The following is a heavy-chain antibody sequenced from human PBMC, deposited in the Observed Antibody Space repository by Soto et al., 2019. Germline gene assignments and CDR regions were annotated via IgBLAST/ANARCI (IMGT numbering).Heavy chain of an antibody. D-gene: IGHD5-12*01. CDR1: GGTFNNYA. J-gene: IGHJ5*02. Sequence: SVKVSCKASGGTFNNYALSWVRQAPGQGLEWVGGIIPIFNSANYAQKFQGRVTITADDSTSTAYMELRSLRPDDTAVYYCAREVTVDSYSYDLWGQGTLVTVSS. CDR2: IIPIFNSA. CDR3: AREVTVDSYSYDL. V-gene: IGHV1-69*13.